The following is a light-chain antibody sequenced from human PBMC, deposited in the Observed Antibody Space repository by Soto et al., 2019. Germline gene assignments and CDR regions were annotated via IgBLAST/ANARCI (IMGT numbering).Light chain of an antibody. CDR3: CSYAGSSFWV. CDR2: DVS. CDR1: SSDVGGYNY. J-gene: IGLJ3*02. V-gene: IGLV2-11*01. Sequence: QSALTQPRSVSGSPGQSVTISCTGTSSDVGGYNYVSWYQQHPGKAPKLMIYDVSKRPSGVPDRFSGSKSCNTASLTISGLQAEDEADYYCCSYAGSSFWVFGGGTKLTVL.